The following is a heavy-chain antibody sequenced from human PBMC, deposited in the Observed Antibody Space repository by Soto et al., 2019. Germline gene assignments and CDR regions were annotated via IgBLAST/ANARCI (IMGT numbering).Heavy chain of an antibody. CDR1: GFTVSSNY. V-gene: IGHV3-48*01. CDR2: ISSSSSTI. Sequence: PGGSLRLSCAASGFTVSSNYMSWVRQAPGKGLEWVSYISSSSSTIYYADSVKGRFTISRDNAKNSLYLQMNSLRAEDTAVYYCARGPYYYDSSGPPAYWGQGTLVTVSS. J-gene: IGHJ4*02. D-gene: IGHD3-22*01. CDR3: ARGPYYYDSSGPPAY.